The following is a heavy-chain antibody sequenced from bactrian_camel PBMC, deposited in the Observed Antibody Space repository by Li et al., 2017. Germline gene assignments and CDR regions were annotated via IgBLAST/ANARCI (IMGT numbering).Heavy chain of an antibody. CDR3: APICGVGYAPQYNY. Sequence: HVQLVESGGGLVQPGGSLRLSCAASGYTPTACLGRFRQVAGKEREAVALILTYSDSTWYADSVKGRFTVSRDSDKNILYLQMANLNVEDTAMYFCAPICGVGYAPQYNYWGQGTQVTV. CDR2: ILTYSDST. J-gene: IGHJ4*01. V-gene: IGHV3S54*01. D-gene: IGHD5*01. CDR1: GYTPTAC.